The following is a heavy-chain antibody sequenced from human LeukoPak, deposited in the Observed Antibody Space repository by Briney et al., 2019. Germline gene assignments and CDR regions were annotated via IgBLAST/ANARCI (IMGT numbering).Heavy chain of an antibody. V-gene: IGHV4-4*07. CDR1: GGSISSYY. CDR3: AREVGYCSSTSCSNWFDP. CDR2: IYASGST. J-gene: IGHJ5*02. D-gene: IGHD2-2*01. Sequence: SETLSLTCTVSGGSISSYYWSWIRQPARKGLEWIGRIYASGSTNYNPSLKSRVTMSVDTSKNQFSLKLSSVTAADTAVYYCAREVGYCSSTSCSNWFDPWGQGTLVTVSS.